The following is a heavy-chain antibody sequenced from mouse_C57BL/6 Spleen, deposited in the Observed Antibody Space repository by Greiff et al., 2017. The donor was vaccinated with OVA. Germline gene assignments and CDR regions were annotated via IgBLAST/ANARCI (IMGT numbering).Heavy chain of an antibody. J-gene: IGHJ2*01. CDR3: ARDWFTTVVALDD. CDR2: IYPGDGDP. Sequence: VQLQESGAELVKPGASVKISCKASGYAFSSYWMTWVKQRPGKGLEWIGKIYPGDGDPNYNGKFKGKATLTADKSSSTAYMQLSSLTSEDSAVYFCARDWFTTVVALDDWGQGTTLTVSS. V-gene: IGHV1-80*01. D-gene: IGHD1-1*01. CDR1: GYAFSSYW.